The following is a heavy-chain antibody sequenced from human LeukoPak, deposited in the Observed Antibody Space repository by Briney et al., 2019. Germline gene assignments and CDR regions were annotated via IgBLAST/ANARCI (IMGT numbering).Heavy chain of an antibody. V-gene: IGHV1-69*06. CDR1: GGTFSSYA. Sequence: SSVKVSCKASGGTFSSYAISWVRQAPGQGLEWMGGIIPIFGTANYAQKFQGRVTITADKSTSTAYMELSSLRAENTAVYHRAREARESYGPAAVWIGRDAFDIWGEGGMVAVSS. J-gene: IGHJ3*02. D-gene: IGHD5-18*01. CDR2: IIPIFGTA. CDR3: AREARESYGPAAVWIGRDAFDI.